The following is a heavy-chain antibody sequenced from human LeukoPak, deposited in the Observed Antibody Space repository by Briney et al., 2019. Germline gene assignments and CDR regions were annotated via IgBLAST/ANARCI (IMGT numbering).Heavy chain of an antibody. J-gene: IGHJ4*02. CDR2: IYHSGST. Sequence: SETLSLTCAVSGYSISSGYYWGWIRQPSGKGLEWIGSIYHSGSTYYNPSLKSRVTISVDTSKNQFSLKLSSVTAADTAVYYCAGTGGYRPSPDYWGQGTLVTVSS. CDR1: GYSISSGYY. CDR3: AGTGGYRPSPDY. V-gene: IGHV4-38-2*01. D-gene: IGHD5-24*01.